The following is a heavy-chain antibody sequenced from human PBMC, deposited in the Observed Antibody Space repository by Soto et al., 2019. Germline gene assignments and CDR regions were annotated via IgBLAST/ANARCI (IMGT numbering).Heavy chain of an antibody. J-gene: IGHJ6*03. V-gene: IGHV3-66*01. CDR1: GFTVSSNY. CDR2: IQSGGRT. D-gene: IGHD2-15*01. Sequence: EVQLVESGGGLVQPGGSLRLSCAASGFTVSSNYMTWVRQAPGKGLEWVSLIQSGGRTYYAGSVKGRFTISRDKSKNTMSRQMNSLRVEDTTVYYCARDDVLCSCGRCYGVPMDAWGKGTTVTVSS. CDR3: ARDDVLCSCGRCYGVPMDA.